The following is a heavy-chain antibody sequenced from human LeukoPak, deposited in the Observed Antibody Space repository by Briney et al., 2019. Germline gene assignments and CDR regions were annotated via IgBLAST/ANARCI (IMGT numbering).Heavy chain of an antibody. D-gene: IGHD6-13*01. CDR3: ARVTAAADPGADP. Sequence: GASVKVSCKASGYTFTSYGISWVRQAPGQGLEWIGWISAYNSNTNYAQKLQGRVTMTTDTSTSTAYMELRSLRSDDTAVYYCARVTAAADPGADPWGQGTLVTVSS. CDR1: GYTFTSYG. J-gene: IGHJ5*02. CDR2: ISAYNSNT. V-gene: IGHV1-18*01.